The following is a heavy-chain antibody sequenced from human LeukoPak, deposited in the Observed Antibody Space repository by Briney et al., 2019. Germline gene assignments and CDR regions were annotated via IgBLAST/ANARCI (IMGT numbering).Heavy chain of an antibody. J-gene: IGHJ6*03. Sequence: GGSLRLSCAASGFTFSSYSMNWVRQAPGKGLEWVSSISSSSSYIYYADSVKGRFTISRDNAKNSLYLQMNSLRAEDTAVYYCARAEVTTFYYYMDVWGKGTTVTVSS. CDR2: ISSSSSYI. D-gene: IGHD4-23*01. CDR3: ARAEVTTFYYYMDV. V-gene: IGHV3-21*01. CDR1: GFTFSSYS.